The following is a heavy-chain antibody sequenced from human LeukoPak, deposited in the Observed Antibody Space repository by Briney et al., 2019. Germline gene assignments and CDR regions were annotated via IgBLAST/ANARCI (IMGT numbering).Heavy chain of an antibody. CDR1: GFTFSSYS. D-gene: IGHD3-3*01. Sequence: PGGSLRLSCAASGFTFSSYSINWVRQAPGKGLEWVSSISSSISYIYYADSVKGRFTISRDNAKNSLYLQMNSLRAEDTAVYYCARDAHYDFWCGYYSTWPLGYWGQGTLVTVSS. J-gene: IGHJ4*02. V-gene: IGHV3-21*01. CDR3: ARDAHYDFWCGYYSTWPLGY. CDR2: ISSSISYI.